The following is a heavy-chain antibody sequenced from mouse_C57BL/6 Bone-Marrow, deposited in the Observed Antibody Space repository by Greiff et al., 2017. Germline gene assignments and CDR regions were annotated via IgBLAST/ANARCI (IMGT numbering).Heavy chain of an antibody. CDR3: ARQDTVVATMDY. V-gene: IGHV5-12*01. Sequence: EVHLVESGGGLVQPGGSLKLSCAASGFTFSDYYMYWVRQTPEKRLEWVAYISNGGGSTYYPDTVKGRFTISRDNAKNTLYLQMSRLKSEDTAMYYCARQDTVVATMDYWGQGTTLTVSS. CDR1: GFTFSDYY. D-gene: IGHD1-1*01. J-gene: IGHJ2*01. CDR2: ISNGGGST.